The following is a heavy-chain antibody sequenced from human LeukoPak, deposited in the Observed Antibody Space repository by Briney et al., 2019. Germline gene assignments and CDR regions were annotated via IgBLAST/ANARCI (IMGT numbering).Heavy chain of an antibody. D-gene: IGHD2-2*01. Sequence: SVKVSCKASGGTFSSYAISWVRQAPGQGLEWMGRIIPILGIANYAQKFQGRVTITADKSTSTAYMELSSLRSEDTAVYYCARVDVVVPAAMGHYYYGMDVWGQGTMVTVSS. CDR1: GGTFSSYA. CDR3: ARVDVVVPAAMGHYYYGMDV. J-gene: IGHJ6*02. CDR2: IIPILGIA. V-gene: IGHV1-69*04.